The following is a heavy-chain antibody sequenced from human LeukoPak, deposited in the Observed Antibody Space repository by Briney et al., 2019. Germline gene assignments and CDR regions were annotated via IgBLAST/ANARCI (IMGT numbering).Heavy chain of an antibody. J-gene: IGHJ4*02. CDR2: IYTTGST. Sequence: PSETLSLTCIVSGDSISSYYWSWIRQPPGKGREGIGRIYTTGSTNYNPSLKSRVTRSVDTSKNHLSLKLSSVTAADTAVYYCARGIAAAAKQGGFDFWGQGTLVTVSS. V-gene: IGHV4-4*07. CDR1: GDSISSYY. CDR3: ARGIAAAAKQGGFDF. D-gene: IGHD6-13*01.